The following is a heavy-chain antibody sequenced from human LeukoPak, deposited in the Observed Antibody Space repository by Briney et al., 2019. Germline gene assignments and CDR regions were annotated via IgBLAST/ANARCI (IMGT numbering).Heavy chain of an antibody. CDR1: GYTFTSYG. Sequence: ASVKVSCKASGYTFTSYGISWVRQAPGQGLEWMGWISAYNGNTNYAQKLQGRVTMTTDTSTSTAYMELRSLRSDDTAVYYCAKDLRRDIWSGYEYYYYYMDVWGKGTTVTVSS. V-gene: IGHV1-18*01. D-gene: IGHD3-3*01. CDR3: AKDLRRDIWSGYEYYYYYMDV. J-gene: IGHJ6*03. CDR2: ISAYNGNT.